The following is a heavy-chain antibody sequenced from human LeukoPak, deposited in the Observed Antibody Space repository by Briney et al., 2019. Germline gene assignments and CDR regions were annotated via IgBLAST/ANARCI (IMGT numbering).Heavy chain of an antibody. D-gene: IGHD1-26*01. CDR2: ISYSGST. Sequence: SETLSLTCTVSAGSIRSHYWSWIRQPPWKGLDWIGYISYSGSTKYNPSLKSRVTISVDTSKNQFSLKLSSVTAADTAVYYCASRSYYFDYWGQGTLVTVSS. CDR3: ASRSYYFDY. J-gene: IGHJ4*02. V-gene: IGHV4-59*11. CDR1: AGSIRSHY.